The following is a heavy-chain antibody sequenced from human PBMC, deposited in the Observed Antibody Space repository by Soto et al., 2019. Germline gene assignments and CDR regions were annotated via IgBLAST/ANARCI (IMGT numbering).Heavy chain of an antibody. D-gene: IGHD2-15*01. CDR2: IYWDDDK. CDR3: AHRRGGCSGGSCYSHYYGMDL. CDR1: GFSLSTSRVG. Sequence: QITLKESGPTLVKPTQTLTLTCTFSGFSLSTSRVGVGWIRQPPGKALEWLALIYWDDDKRYSPSLKSRLTITKDTSKNQVVLTMTNMDPVDTATYYCAHRRGGCSGGSCYSHYYGMDLWGQGTTVTVSS. J-gene: IGHJ6*02. V-gene: IGHV2-5*02.